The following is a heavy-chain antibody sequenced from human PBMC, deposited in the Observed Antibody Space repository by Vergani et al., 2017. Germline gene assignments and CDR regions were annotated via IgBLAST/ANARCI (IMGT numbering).Heavy chain of an antibody. CDR3: ARRYCSGYDPMPTGLVKFDY. CDR1: GFTFSDYY. J-gene: IGHJ4*02. CDR2: ISSSSSYT. V-gene: IGHV3-11*06. D-gene: IGHD2-15*01. Sequence: QVQLVESGGGLVKPGGSLRLSCAASGFTFSDYYMSWIRQAPGKGLEWVSYISSSSSYTNYADSVKGRFTISRDNAKNSLYLQMNSLRAEDTAVYYCARRYCSGYDPMPTGLVKFDYWGQGTLVTVSS.